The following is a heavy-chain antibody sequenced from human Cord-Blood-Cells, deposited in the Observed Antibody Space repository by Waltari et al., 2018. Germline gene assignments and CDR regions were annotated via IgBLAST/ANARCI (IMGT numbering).Heavy chain of an antibody. D-gene: IGHD6-13*01. Sequence: EVQLVESGGGLVKPGGSLRLSCAASGFTFSNAWMSWVRQAPGKGLEWVGRIKSKTDGGTTDYAALVKGRFTISRDDSKNTLYLQMNSLKTEDTAVYYCTTAGRQQLVLLGWFDPWGQGTLVTVSS. V-gene: IGHV3-15*01. J-gene: IGHJ5*02. CDR3: TTAGRQQLVLLGWFDP. CDR1: GFTFSNAW. CDR2: IKSKTDGGTT.